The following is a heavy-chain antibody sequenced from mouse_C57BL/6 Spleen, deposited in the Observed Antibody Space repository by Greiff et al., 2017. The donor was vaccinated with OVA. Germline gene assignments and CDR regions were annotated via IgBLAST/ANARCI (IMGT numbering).Heavy chain of an antibody. CDR1: GYAFSSYW. D-gene: IGHD5-1-1*01. V-gene: IGHV1-80*01. J-gene: IGHJ1*03. Sequence: VKLQESGAELVKPGASVKISCKASGYAFSSYWMNWVKQRPGKGLEWIGQIYPGDGDTNYNGKFKGKATLTADKSSSTAYMQLSSLTSEDSAVYFCARRDTRGYFDVWGTGTTVTVSS. CDR2: IYPGDGDT. CDR3: ARRDTRGYFDV.